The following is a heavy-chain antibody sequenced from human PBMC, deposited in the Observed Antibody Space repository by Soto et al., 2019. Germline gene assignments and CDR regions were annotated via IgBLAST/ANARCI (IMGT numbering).Heavy chain of an antibody. CDR2: IKSRADGGTA. CDR3: XXXXXNLGAFDY. D-gene: IGHD1-1*01. V-gene: IGHV3-15*01. J-gene: IGHJ4*02. CDR1: GFTFSNAW. Sequence: EVQLVESGGGLVKPGGSLRLSCAASGFTFSNAWMSWVRQAPGKGLEWVGRIKSRADGGTADHAAPVKGRFAISRDDSXXXXXXXXXXXXXXXXXXXXXXXXXXNLGAFDYWGQGTLVTVSS.